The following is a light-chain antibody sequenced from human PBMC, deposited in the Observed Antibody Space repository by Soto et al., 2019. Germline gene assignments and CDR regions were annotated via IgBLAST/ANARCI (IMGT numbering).Light chain of an antibody. CDR1: QSLLSSDANTY. V-gene: IGKV2-30*01. J-gene: IGKJ1*01. Sequence: DVVMTQSPLSLPFTLGQPASISCKSSQSLLSSDANTYLNWFQQRPVQSPGLLIYKVSNRDSGVPERFSGSASGSDLTLKIRRVEAEDVGVYYCMQRKQWTXGWTCGQRTKV. CDR2: KVS. CDR3: MQRKQWTXGWT.